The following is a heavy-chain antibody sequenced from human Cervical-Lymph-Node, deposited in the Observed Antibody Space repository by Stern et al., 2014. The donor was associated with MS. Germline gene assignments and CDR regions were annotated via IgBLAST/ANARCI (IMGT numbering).Heavy chain of an antibody. CDR3: ARGRGGNYRYYFDY. CDR1: GFTFSSYS. D-gene: IGHD4-23*01. CDR2: SISGGSYI. V-gene: IGHV3-21*01. Sequence: EVQLGESGGGLVKPGGSLRLSCAASGFTFSSYSMNWVRQAPGKGLEWVASSISGGSYIYYADSLKGRFTISRDNAKNSLYLQMNSLRAEDTAVYYCARGRGGNYRYYFDYWGQGTLVTVSS. J-gene: IGHJ4*02.